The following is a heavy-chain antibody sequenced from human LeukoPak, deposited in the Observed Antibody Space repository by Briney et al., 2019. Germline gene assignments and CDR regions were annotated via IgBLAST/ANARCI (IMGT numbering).Heavy chain of an antibody. V-gene: IGHV4-39*02. D-gene: IGHD3-3*01. CDR3: ARDPNYDFWSGPSYYYYGMDV. CDR2: IYYSGST. Sequence: SETLSLTCTVSGGSISSSSYYWGWIRQPPGKGLEWIGSIYYSGSTYYNPSLKSRVTISVDTSKNQFSLKLSSVTAADTAVYYCARDPNYDFWSGPSYYYYGMDVWGQGTTVTVSS. J-gene: IGHJ6*02. CDR1: GGSISSSSYY.